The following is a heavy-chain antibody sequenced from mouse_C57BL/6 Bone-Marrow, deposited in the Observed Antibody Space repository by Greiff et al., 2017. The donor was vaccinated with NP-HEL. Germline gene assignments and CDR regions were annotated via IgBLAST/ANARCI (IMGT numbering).Heavy chain of an antibody. V-gene: IGHV7-3*01. CDR3: ARTYNTYSFDY. CDR2: IRNKANGYTT. J-gene: IGHJ2*01. Sequence: EVKLQESGGGLVQPGGSLSLSCAASGFTFTDYYMSWVRQPPGKALEWLGFIRNKANGYTTEYSASVKGRFTISRDNTQSILYLQMNDLRAEDGAAYYCARTYNTYSFDYWGQGTTLTVSS. CDR1: GFTFTDYY. D-gene: IGHD1-3*01.